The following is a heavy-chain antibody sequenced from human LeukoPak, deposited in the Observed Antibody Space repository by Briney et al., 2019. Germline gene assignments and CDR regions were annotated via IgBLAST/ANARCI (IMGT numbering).Heavy chain of an antibody. Sequence: SVKVSCKASGGTFSSYAISWVRQAPGQGLEWMGGIIPIFGTANYAQKFQGRVTITADESTSTAYMELSSLRSEDTAVYYCTTELSYYDFWSGSTLIGNYFDYWGQGTLVTVSS. J-gene: IGHJ4*02. D-gene: IGHD3-3*01. V-gene: IGHV1-69*13. CDR2: IIPIFGTA. CDR1: GGTFSSYA. CDR3: TTELSYYDFWSGSTLIGNYFDY.